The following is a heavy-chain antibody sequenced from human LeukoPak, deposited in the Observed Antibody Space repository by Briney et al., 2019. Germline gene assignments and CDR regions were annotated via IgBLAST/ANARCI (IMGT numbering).Heavy chain of an antibody. D-gene: IGHD4-23*01. J-gene: IGHJ4*02. V-gene: IGHV3-21*01. CDR1: GLTFSSYS. CDR2: IRSTSSYI. CDR3: ARDLGFTVVTGAFDY. Sequence: PGGSLRLSCAASGLTFSSYSMNWVRQAPGKGLEWVSSIRSTSSYIYYADSVKGRFTISRDNAKNSLYLQMNSLRAEDTAVYYCARDLGFTVVTGAFDYWGQGTLVTVSS.